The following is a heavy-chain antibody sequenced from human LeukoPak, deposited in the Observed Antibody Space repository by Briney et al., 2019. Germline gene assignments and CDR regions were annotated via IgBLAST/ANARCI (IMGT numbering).Heavy chain of an antibody. CDR2: ISYDASNK. J-gene: IGHJ4*02. D-gene: IGHD3-9*01. CDR1: GFTFSSYG. CDR3: AKDYYDTIYHGVGDLDY. Sequence: GGSLRLSCAASGFTFSSYGMHWVRQAPGKGLEWVSVISYDASNKYYADSVKGRFTISRDNSKNTLYLQMNSLRAEDTAVYYCAKDYYDTIYHGVGDLDYGGQGTLVTVSS. V-gene: IGHV3-30*18.